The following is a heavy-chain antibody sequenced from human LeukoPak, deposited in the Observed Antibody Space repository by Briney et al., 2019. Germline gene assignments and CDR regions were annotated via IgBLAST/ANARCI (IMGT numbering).Heavy chain of an antibody. V-gene: IGHV5-51*01. CDR1: GYGFTSYW. J-gene: IGHJ5*02. D-gene: IGHD3-22*01. CDR2: IYPGDSDT. CDR3: ARSHYYDSQADWFDP. Sequence: GESLKISCKGSGYGFTSYWIGWVRQMPGKGLEWMGIIYPGDSDTRYSPSFQGQVTISADKSISTAYLQWSSLKASDTAMYYCARSHYYDSQADWFDPWGQGTLVTVSS.